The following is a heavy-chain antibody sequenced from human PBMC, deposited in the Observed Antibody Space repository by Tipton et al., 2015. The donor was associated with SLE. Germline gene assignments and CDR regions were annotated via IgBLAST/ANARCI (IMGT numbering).Heavy chain of an antibody. Sequence: TLSLTCSVTGYSISSGYYWGWIRQPPGRGLEWIGSFHHKGSSYYSPSLGSRVTISGDTSKNQFSLNLSSVTAADTAVYYCARDEYRYDTTGYHLLGHFDFWGQGRLVTVSS. D-gene: IGHD3-22*01. J-gene: IGHJ4*02. V-gene: IGHV4-38-2*02. CDR1: GYSISSGYY. CDR2: FHHKGSS. CDR3: ARDEYRYDTTGYHLLGHFDF.